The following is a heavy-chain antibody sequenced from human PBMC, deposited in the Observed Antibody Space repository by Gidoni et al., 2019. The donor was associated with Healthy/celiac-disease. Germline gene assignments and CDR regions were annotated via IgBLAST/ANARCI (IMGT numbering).Heavy chain of an antibody. V-gene: IGHV3-21*01. J-gene: IGHJ4*02. Sequence: EVQLVESGGGLVKPGGSLRLSCAASGFTFSSYSMNWVRQAPGKGLEWVSSISSSSSYIYYADSVKGRFTISRDNAKNSLYLQMNSLRAEDTAVYYCARDKQQLAEFDYWGQGTLVTVSS. D-gene: IGHD6-13*01. CDR3: ARDKQQLAEFDY. CDR1: GFTFSSYS. CDR2: ISSSSSYI.